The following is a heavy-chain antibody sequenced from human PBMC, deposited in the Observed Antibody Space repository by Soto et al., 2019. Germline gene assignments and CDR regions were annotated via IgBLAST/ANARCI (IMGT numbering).Heavy chain of an antibody. J-gene: IGHJ4*02. D-gene: IGHD3-10*01. CDR1: GGSFSGYY. Sequence: SETLSLTCAVYGGSFSGYYWSWIRQPPGKGLEWIGEINHSGSTYYNPSLKSRVTISVDTSKNQFSLKLSSVTAADTAVYYCARGLYGSGSYYTGLFDYWGQGTLVTVSS. CDR3: ARGLYGSGSYYTGLFDY. V-gene: IGHV4-34*01. CDR2: INHSGST.